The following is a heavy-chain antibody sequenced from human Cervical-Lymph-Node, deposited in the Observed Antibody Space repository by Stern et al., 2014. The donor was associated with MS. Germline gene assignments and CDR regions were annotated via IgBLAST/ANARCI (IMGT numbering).Heavy chain of an antibody. Sequence: VQLVESGGGLVQSGGSLRLSCAASGFIVSTNYMTWVRQAPRKGLEWVSVIYLDGTTYYADSVKGRFVISRDNSKNTLYLQMNSLRAEDTAVYYCARGPRTLDPWGQGTLVTVSS. CDR1: GFIVSTNY. CDR3: ARGPRTLDP. CDR2: IYLDGTT. V-gene: IGHV3-66*01. J-gene: IGHJ5*02.